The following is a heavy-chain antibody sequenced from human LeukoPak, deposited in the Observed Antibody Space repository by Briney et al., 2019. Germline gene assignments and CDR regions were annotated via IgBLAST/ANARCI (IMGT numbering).Heavy chain of an antibody. V-gene: IGHV3-23*01. D-gene: IGHD1-26*01. CDR3: AKRRGTGGSFDY. CDR2: ISGSGGST. J-gene: IGHJ4*02. Sequence: GGTLRLSCAASGFTFSSYGMSWVRQAPGKGLEWVSAISGSGGSTYYADSVKGRFTISRDNSKNTLYLQMSSLRAEDTAVYYCAKRRGTGGSFDYWGQGTLVTVSS. CDR1: GFTFSSYG.